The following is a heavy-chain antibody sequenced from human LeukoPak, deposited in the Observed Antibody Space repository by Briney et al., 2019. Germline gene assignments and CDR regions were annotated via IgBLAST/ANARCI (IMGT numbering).Heavy chain of an antibody. CDR1: GFSFSIYG. J-gene: IGHJ6*03. D-gene: IGHD2-15*01. Sequence: GGSLRLSCAASGFSFSIYGMNWVRQAPGKGLEWVSGITGSGGTTYYADSVKGRATISRDNSKNTLYLQMNSLRAEDTAVYYCARVPGGNSYYYYMDVWGKGTTVTVSS. V-gene: IGHV3-23*01. CDR2: ITGSGGTT. CDR3: ARVPGGNSYYYYMDV.